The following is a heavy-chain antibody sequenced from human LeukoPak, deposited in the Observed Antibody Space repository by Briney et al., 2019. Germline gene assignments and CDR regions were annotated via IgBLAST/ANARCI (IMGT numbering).Heavy chain of an antibody. Sequence: GGSLRLSRAASGFTFSSYSMNWVRQAPGKGLEWVSSISSSSSYIYYADSVKGRFTISRDNAKNSLYLQMNSLRAEDTAVYYCARDRGSGSYRYYFDYWGQGTLVTVSS. D-gene: IGHD1-26*01. CDR3: ARDRGSGSYRYYFDY. CDR2: ISSSSSYI. CDR1: GFTFSSYS. J-gene: IGHJ4*02. V-gene: IGHV3-21*01.